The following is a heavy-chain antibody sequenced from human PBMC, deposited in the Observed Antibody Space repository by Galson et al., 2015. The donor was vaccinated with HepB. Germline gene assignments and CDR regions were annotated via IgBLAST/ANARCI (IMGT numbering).Heavy chain of an antibody. CDR2: INPSGGST. CDR3: ARDNLVVVPTAYYYYGMDV. D-gene: IGHD2-2*01. J-gene: IGHJ6*02. V-gene: IGHV1-46*01. CDR1: GYTFTSYY. Sequence: SVKVSCKASGYTFTSYYMHWVRQAPGQGLEWMGIINPSGGSTSYAQKFQGRVTMTRDTSTSTVYMELSSLRSEDTAVYYCARDNLVVVPTAYYYYGMDVRGQGTTVTVSS.